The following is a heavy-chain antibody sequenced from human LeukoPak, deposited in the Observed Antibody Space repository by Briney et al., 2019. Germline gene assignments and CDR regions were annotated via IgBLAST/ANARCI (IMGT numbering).Heavy chain of an antibody. CDR1: GGSFSGYY. J-gene: IGHJ5*02. V-gene: IGHV4-34*01. CDR2: INHSGST. D-gene: IGHD3-10*01. CDR3: ARRAPGWFGEFRWFDP. Sequence: SETLSLTCAVYGGSFSGYYWSWIRQPPGKGLEWIGEINHSGSTNYNPSLKSRVTISVDTSKNQFSLKLSSVTAADTAVYYCARRAPGWFGEFRWFDPWGQGTLVTVSS.